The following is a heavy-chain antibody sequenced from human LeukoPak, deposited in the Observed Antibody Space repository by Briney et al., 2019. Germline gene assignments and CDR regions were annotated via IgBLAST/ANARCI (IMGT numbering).Heavy chain of an antibody. V-gene: IGHV5-51*01. D-gene: IGHD4-17*01. Sequence: GESLKVSCKGPGYRFTTYWTGWVRQMPGKGLEWMGIIYPSDSDTRYSPSFQGQVTISADKSISTAYLQWNSLKASDTAMYYCARLYGDADYWGQGTLVTVSS. CDR1: GYRFTTYW. J-gene: IGHJ4*02. CDR2: IYPSDSDT. CDR3: ARLYGDADY.